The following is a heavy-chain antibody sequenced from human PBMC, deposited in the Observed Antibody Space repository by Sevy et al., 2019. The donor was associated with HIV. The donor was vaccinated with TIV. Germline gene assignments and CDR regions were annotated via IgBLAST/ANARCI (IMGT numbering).Heavy chain of an antibody. D-gene: IGHD1-1*01. V-gene: IGHV1-2*02. CDR3: ARVTSRPPNWNDYSSDI. J-gene: IGHJ3*02. CDR2: INPRNGGI. CDR1: GYTFIDYY. Sequence: ASVKVSCRSSGYTFIDYYIHWVRQAPGQGLEWMGWINPRNGGIDYSPKFQGRVTLTTDTSINTSYMDLTRLTSDDTAVYYCARVTSRPPNWNDYSSDIWGQGTMVTVSS.